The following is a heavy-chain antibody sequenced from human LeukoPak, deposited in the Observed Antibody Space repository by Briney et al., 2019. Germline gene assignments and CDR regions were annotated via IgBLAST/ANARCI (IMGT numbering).Heavy chain of an antibody. V-gene: IGHV4-38-2*01. CDR3: GLSKLGIAVAGPIDY. CDR1: GYSISSGYY. D-gene: IGHD6-19*01. CDR2: IHHSGST. Sequence: SETLSLTCAVSGYSISSGYYWGWIRQPPGKGLEWIGSIHHSGSTYYNPSLKSRLTVSVDTSKNQFSLKLSSVTAADTAIYYYGLSKLGIAVAGPIDYWGQGTLVTVSS. J-gene: IGHJ4*01.